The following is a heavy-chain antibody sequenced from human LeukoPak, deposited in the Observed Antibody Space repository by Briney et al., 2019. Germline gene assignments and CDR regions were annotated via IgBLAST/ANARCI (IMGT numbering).Heavy chain of an antibody. CDR1: GGSISSSSYY. Sequence: PSETLSLTCTVSGGSISSSSYYWGWIRQPPGKGLEWIGNIYYSGSTHCNPSLKSRVTISADMSKNQFSLKMSSMTAADTAVYYCARRVAGGKYYFDYWGQGTLVTVSS. CDR2: IYYSGST. CDR3: ARRVAGGKYYFDY. V-gene: IGHV4-39*01. J-gene: IGHJ4*02. D-gene: IGHD2-15*01.